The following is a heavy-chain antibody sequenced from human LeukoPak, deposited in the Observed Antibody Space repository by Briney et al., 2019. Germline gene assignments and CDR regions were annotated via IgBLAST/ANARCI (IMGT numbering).Heavy chain of an antibody. CDR2: ISSSSSYI. D-gene: IGHD3-22*01. CDR1: GFTFSSYS. V-gene: IGHV3-21*01. Sequence: GGSLRLSCAASGFTFSSYSMNWVRQAPGKGLEWVSSISSSSSYIYYADSVKGRFTISRDNAKNSLYLQMNSLRAEDTAVYYCARDWRYYDSSGYAIGYFDLWGRGTLVTVSS. CDR3: ARDWRYYDSSGYAIGYFDL. J-gene: IGHJ2*01.